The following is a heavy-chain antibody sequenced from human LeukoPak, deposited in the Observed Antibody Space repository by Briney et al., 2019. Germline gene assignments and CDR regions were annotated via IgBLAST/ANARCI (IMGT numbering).Heavy chain of an antibody. CDR1: GFTFSSYA. CDR3: ARSGSRPY. V-gene: IGHV3-64*01. CDR2: ISSNGGST. Sequence: PGGSLRLSCAASGFTFSSYAMHWVRQAPGKGLGYVSAISSNGGSTYYANSVKGRFTISRDNSKNTLYLQMGSLRAEDMAVYYCARSGSRPYWGQGTLVTVSS. J-gene: IGHJ4*02.